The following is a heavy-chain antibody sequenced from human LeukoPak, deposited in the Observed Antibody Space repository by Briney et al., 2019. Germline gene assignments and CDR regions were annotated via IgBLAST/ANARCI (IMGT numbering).Heavy chain of an antibody. CDR2: INHSGST. V-gene: IGHV4-34*01. CDR1: GGSFSGYY. CDR3: ARASRYYYGSGSYYNPPDY. D-gene: IGHD3-10*01. Sequence: SETLSLTCAVYGGSFSGYYWSWIRQPPGKGLEWIGEINHSGSTNYNPSLKSRVTISVDTSKNQFSLKLSSVTAADTAVYYCARASRYYYGSGSYYNPPDYWGQGTLVTVS. J-gene: IGHJ4*02.